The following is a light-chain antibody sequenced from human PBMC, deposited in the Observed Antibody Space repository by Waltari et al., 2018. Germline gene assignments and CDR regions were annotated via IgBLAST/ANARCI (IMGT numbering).Light chain of an antibody. CDR3: QQYSSSLYT. V-gene: IGKV3-20*01. CDR2: AAS. J-gene: IGKJ2*01. Sequence: EIVLTQSPGTLSLSPGERATLSCRASQSVSSDYLAWYQQKPGQAPRLLISAASSRATGIPDRVRGSGSGTHFTLTIGRLEPEDFAVYYCQQYSSSLYTFGQGTKVEI. CDR1: QSVSSDY.